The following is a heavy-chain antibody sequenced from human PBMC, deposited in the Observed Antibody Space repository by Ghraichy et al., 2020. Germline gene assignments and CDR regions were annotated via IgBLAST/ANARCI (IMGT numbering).Heavy chain of an antibody. Sequence: SETLSLTCTVSGGSISSYYWSWIRQPPGKGLEWIGYIYYSGSTNYNPSLKSRVTISVDTSKNQFSLKLSSVTAADTAVYYCARGRSRPSAGYSSDRAVWFDPWGQGTLVTVSS. V-gene: IGHV4-59*01. CDR3: ARGRSRPSAGYSSDRAVWFDP. D-gene: IGHD6-19*01. CDR1: GGSISSYY. CDR2: IYYSGST. J-gene: IGHJ5*02.